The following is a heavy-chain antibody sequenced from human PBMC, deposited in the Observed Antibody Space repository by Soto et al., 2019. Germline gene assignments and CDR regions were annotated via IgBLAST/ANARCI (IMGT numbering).Heavy chain of an antibody. CDR3: ASGYTAMVFDYYYYGMDV. Sequence: SVKVSCKASGGTFSSYAISWVRQAPGQGLEWMGGIIPIFGTANYAQKFQGRVTITADESTSTAYMELSSLRSEDTAVYYCASGYTAMVFDYYYYGMDVWGQGTTVTVS. V-gene: IGHV1-69*13. D-gene: IGHD5-18*01. CDR2: IIPIFGTA. J-gene: IGHJ6*02. CDR1: GGTFSSYA.